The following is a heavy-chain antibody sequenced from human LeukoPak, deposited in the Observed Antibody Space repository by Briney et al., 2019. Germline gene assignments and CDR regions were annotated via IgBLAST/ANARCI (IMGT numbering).Heavy chain of an antibody. CDR3: ARDLGPAAGAHFDY. V-gene: IGHV3-7*01. CDR2: IKQDGSEK. J-gene: IGHJ4*02. CDR1: GFTFSSYW. D-gene: IGHD6-13*01. Sequence: GGSLRLSCAASGFTFSSYWMSWVRQAPGKGLEWVANIKQDGSEKYYVDSVKGQFTISRDNAKNSLYLQMNSLRAEDTAVYYCARDLGPAAGAHFDYWGQGTLVTVSS.